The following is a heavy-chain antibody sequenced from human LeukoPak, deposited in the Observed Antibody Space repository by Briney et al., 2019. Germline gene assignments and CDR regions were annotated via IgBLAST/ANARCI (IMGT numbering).Heavy chain of an antibody. J-gene: IGHJ4*02. CDR2: IHQDGSDK. Sequence: GGSLRLSCAASGFTFSTYWMSWVRQAPGKGLEWVANIHQDGSDKYYVDSVKGRFTISRDNAKNSLYLQVNSLRAEDTAVYYCARGRYNSGYWGQGILVTVSS. V-gene: IGHV3-7*01. CDR3: ARGRYNSGY. CDR1: GFTFSTYW. D-gene: IGHD5-18*01.